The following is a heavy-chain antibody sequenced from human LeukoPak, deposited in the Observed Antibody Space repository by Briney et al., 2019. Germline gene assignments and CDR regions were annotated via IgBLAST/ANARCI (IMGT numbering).Heavy chain of an antibody. V-gene: IGHV1-18*04. Sequence: GASVKVSCKASGYSFSSYGIGWVRQAPGQRREWVGWISAFNGNSNYAPKFQGRVTVTTDTSKNTAYMELRSLRSDDTAVYCCARSFIAVAATSYDYWGQGTLVTVSS. CDR3: ARSFIAVAATSYDY. J-gene: IGHJ4*02. CDR1: GYSFSSYG. CDR2: ISAFNGNS. D-gene: IGHD6-19*01.